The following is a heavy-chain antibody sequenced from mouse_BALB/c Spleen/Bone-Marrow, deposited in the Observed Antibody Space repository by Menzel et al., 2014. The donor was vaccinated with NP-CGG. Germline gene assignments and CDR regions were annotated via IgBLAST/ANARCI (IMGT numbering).Heavy chain of an antibody. J-gene: IGHJ1*01. CDR2: IDPANSYT. CDR3: SRYSDYWNFDV. Sequence: EVQRVESRAGLVKPGASANLSCTTSGFNIKDTYIHWIKQRPEQGLEWIGRIDPANSYTKCDPKFQDKATITADTSSNTAYLQLGSLTSEDTAVYYCSRYSDYWNFDVWGAGTTVTVSS. CDR1: GFNIKDTY. V-gene: IGHV14-3*02.